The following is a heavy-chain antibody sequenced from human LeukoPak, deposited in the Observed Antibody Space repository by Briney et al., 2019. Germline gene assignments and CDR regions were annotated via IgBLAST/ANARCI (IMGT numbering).Heavy chain of an antibody. CDR2: INHSGST. D-gene: IGHD3-22*01. CDR1: GFSLSTSGVG. J-gene: IGHJ5*02. Sequence: SGPTLVHPPPTLTLTCTFSGFSLSTSGVGVGWIRQPPGKALEWLGEINHSGSTNYNPSPKSRVTISVDTSKNQFSLKLSSVTAADTAVYYCARGGTTYYYDSSGYYYPWFDPWGQGTLVTVSS. CDR3: ARGGTTYYYDSSGYYYPWFDP. V-gene: IGHV4-4*03.